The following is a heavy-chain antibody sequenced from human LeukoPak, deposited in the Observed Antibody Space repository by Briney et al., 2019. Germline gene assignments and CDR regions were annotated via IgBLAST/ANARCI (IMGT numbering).Heavy chain of an antibody. V-gene: IGHV1-18*01. Sequence: ASVKVSCKASGYTFISYGITWVRQAPGQGLEWMGWVSPYTTKTNYAQSLQGRVTMTTDTSTSTAYMELRSLRSDDTAVYYCAREGGVGPTAPPDYYSYQMDVWGKGTTVTVSS. D-gene: IGHD1-26*01. CDR3: AREGGVGPTAPPDYYSYQMDV. J-gene: IGHJ6*03. CDR1: GYTFISYG. CDR2: VSPYTTKT.